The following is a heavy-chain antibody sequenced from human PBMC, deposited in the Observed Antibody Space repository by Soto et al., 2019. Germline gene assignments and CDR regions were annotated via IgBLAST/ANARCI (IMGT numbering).Heavy chain of an antibody. CDR3: ARHRPYCSGGSCYSQYYFDY. V-gene: IGHV4-39*01. CDR1: GGSISSSSYY. D-gene: IGHD2-15*01. CDR2: IYYSGST. Sequence: SETLSLTCTVSGGSISSSSYYWGWIRQPPGKGLEWIGSIYYSGSTYYNPSLKSRVTISVDTSKNQFSLKLSSVTAADTAVYYCARHRPYCSGGSCYSQYYFDYWGQGTLVTVSS. J-gene: IGHJ4*02.